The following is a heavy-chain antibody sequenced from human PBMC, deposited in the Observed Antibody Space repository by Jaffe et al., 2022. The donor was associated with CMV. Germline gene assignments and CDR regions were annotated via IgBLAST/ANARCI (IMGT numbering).Heavy chain of an antibody. CDR3: ARPSTLGTTE. J-gene: IGHJ4*02. CDR2: IYYSGTT. CDR1: GGSISDYVYY. D-gene: IGHD1-1*01. V-gene: IGHV4-39*01. Sequence: QLQLQESGPRLVRPSETLSLTCTVSGGSISDYVYYWGWIRQPPGKEPEWIGSIYYSGTTHYNPSLKSRVTISLDMSNNQFSLELRSVSAADTAVYYCARPSTLGTTEWGQGTLVSVSS.